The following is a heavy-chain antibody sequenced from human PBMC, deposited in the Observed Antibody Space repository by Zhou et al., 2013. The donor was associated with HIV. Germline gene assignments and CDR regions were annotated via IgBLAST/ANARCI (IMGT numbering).Heavy chain of an antibody. V-gene: IGHV1-46*01. CDR1: GYTFTSYY. D-gene: IGHD2-21*02. CDR2: INPSGGST. J-gene: IGHJ4*02. CDR3: ASGCLGGDCSFDH. Sequence: QVQLVQSGAEVKKPGASVKVSCKASGYTFTSYYMHWVRQAPGQGLEWMGIINPSGGSTSYAQKFQGRVTMTRDTSTSTVYMKLTSLRSEDTAVYYCASGCLGGDCSFDHWGQGTLVTVSA.